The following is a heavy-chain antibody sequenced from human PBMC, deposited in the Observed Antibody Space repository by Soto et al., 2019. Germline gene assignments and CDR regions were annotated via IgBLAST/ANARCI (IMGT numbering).Heavy chain of an antibody. CDR3: AREFYYDSSGIGFDS. D-gene: IGHD3-22*01. CDR1: GGSISNYY. J-gene: IGHJ4*02. CDR2: IYYSGST. Sequence: SETLSLTCTVSGGSISNYYWTWIRQPPGKGLEWIGDIYYSGSTNYNPSLKSRVTISVDTSKNQFSLKLSSVTAADTAVYYCAREFYYDSSGIGFDSWGQGTLVTVSS. V-gene: IGHV4-59*01.